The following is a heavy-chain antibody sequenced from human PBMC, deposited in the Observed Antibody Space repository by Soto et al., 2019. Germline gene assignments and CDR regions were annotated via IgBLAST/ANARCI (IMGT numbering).Heavy chain of an antibody. CDR1: GYTFTSYG. D-gene: IGHD4-17*01. Sequence: VASVKVSCKASGYTFTSYGISWVRQAPGQGLEWMGWISAYNGNTNYAQKLQGRVTMTTDTSTSTAYMELRSLRSDDTAVYYCARDDYGDLRWYYYYGMDVWGQGTTVTVSS. J-gene: IGHJ6*02. CDR2: ISAYNGNT. CDR3: ARDDYGDLRWYYYYGMDV. V-gene: IGHV1-18*04.